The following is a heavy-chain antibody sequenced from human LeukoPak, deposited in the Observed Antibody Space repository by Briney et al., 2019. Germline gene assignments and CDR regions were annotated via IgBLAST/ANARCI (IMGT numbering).Heavy chain of an antibody. CDR3: TSIAVAGTEKSDAFDI. CDR2: IKTKPDNYAT. D-gene: IGHD6-19*01. J-gene: IGHJ3*02. V-gene: IGHV3-73*01. CDR1: GFTFSGSA. Sequence: GGSLRLSCAASGFTFSGSAIHWVRQASGKGLEWIGRIKTKPDNYATAFAASVRGRFTISRDDSRNTAYLQMNSLKTEDTAVYYCTSIAVAGTEKSDAFDIWGQGTMVTVSS.